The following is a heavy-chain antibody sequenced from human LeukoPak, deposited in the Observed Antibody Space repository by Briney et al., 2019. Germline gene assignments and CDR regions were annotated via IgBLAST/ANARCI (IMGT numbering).Heavy chain of an antibody. V-gene: IGHV4-31*03. Sequence: SQTLSLTCTVSGGSFSSGGYYWSWLRQHPGKGLEWIGYIYYSGSTYYNPSLKSRVTISVDTSKNQFSLKLSSVTAADTAVYYCARETYDSSGYYYEAAFDIWGQGTMVTVSS. CDR2: IYYSGST. CDR1: GGSFSSGGYY. J-gene: IGHJ3*02. CDR3: ARETYDSSGYYYEAAFDI. D-gene: IGHD3-22*01.